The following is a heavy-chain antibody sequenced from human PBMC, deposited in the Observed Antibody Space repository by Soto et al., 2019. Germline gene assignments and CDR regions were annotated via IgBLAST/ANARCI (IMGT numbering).Heavy chain of an antibody. D-gene: IGHD3-10*01. CDR3: AREVYYGSGSYYNGNFDY. V-gene: IGHV3-30-3*01. CDR1: GFTFSSYA. CDR2: ISYDGSNK. Sequence: ESGGGVVQPGRSLRLSCAASGFTFSSYAMHWVRQAPGKGLEWVAVISYDGSNKYYADSVKGRFTISRDNSKNTLYLQMNSLRAEDTAVYYCAREVYYGSGSYYNGNFDYWGQGTLVTVSS. J-gene: IGHJ4*02.